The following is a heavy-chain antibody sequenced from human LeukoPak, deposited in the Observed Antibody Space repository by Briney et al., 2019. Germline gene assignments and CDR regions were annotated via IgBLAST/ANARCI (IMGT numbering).Heavy chain of an antibody. J-gene: IGHJ4*02. CDR1: GGTFSSYA. Sequence: SVKVSCKAFGGTFSSYAISWVRQAPGQGLEWVGGIIPIFGTANYAQKFQGRVTITTDESTSTAYMELSSLRSEDTAVYYCARGQQLVSFDYWGQGTLVTVSS. CDR3: ARGQQLVSFDY. V-gene: IGHV1-69*05. CDR2: IIPIFGTA. D-gene: IGHD6-6*01.